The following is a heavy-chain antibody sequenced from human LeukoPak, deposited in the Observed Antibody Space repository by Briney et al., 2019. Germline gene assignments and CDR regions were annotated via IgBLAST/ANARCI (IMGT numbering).Heavy chain of an antibody. CDR1: RFSISSYW. CDR3: AGESVAVPAYY. D-gene: IGHD3-22*01. Sequence: GGSLRLSCVGSRFSISSYWMSWVRQAPGKGLEWVANINQDGSEIYYLDSVKGRFTISRDNAKNSLYLQMNGLRVEDTAVYYCAGESVAVPAYYWGQGTLVTVS. J-gene: IGHJ4*02. CDR2: INQDGSEI. V-gene: IGHV3-7*01.